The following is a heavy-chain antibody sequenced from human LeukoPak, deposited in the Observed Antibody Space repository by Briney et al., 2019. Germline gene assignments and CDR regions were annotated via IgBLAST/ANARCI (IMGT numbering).Heavy chain of an antibody. D-gene: IGHD3-10*01. CDR1: GFTFSSYA. CDR3: ARDNYYGSGSYYTNGMDV. CDR2: ISYDGSNK. J-gene: IGHJ6*02. V-gene: IGHV3-30-3*01. Sequence: PGGSLRLSCAASGFTFSSYAMHWVRQAPGKGLEWVAVISYDGSNKYYADSVKGRFTISRDNSKNTLYLQMNSLRAEDTAVYYCARDNYYGSGSYYTNGMDVWGQGTTVTVSS.